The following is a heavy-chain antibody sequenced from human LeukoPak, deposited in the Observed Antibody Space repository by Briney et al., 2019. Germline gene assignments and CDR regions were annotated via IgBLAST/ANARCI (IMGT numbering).Heavy chain of an antibody. CDR2: ISTSGSYI. CDR1: GYTFSSYS. V-gene: IGHV3-21*01. CDR3: ARDEGLMVYAFDY. J-gene: IGHJ4*02. D-gene: IGHD2-8*01. Sequence: PGGSLRLSCVASGYTFSSYSMNWVRQAPGKGLEWVSSISTSGSYIYSADSVKGRFTISRDDAKNSLYLQMNSLRAEDTAVYYCARDEGLMVYAFDYWGQGTLVTVSS.